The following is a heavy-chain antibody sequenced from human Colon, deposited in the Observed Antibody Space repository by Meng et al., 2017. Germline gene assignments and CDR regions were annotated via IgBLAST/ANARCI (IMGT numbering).Heavy chain of an antibody. J-gene: IGHJ4*02. D-gene: IGHD3-10*01. CDR2: IYHSGST. CDR1: GGSISINGYY. CDR3: ARRRGGSGRDC. Sequence: LQLQESGPGIVQPSGTLPLTCTVSGGSISINGYYWDWVRQPPGKGLEWIGAIYHSGSTSYNPSLQSRVTMFVDTSKNQFSLMLTSVTATDTAVYYCARRRGGSGRDCWGQGTLVTVSS. V-gene: IGHV4-39*01.